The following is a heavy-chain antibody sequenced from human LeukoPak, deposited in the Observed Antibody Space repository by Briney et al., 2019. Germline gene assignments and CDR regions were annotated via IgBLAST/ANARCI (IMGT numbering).Heavy chain of an antibody. CDR1: GYTFTSYG. D-gene: IGHD4-23*01. Sequence: ASVKVSCKASGYTFTSYGISWVRQAPGQGLEWMGWISAYNGNTNYAQKFQGRVTMTRNTSISTAYMELSSLRSEDTAVYYCARGRDYGGNYDYWGQGTLVTVSS. J-gene: IGHJ4*02. CDR3: ARGRDYGGNYDY. V-gene: IGHV1-18*01. CDR2: ISAYNGNT.